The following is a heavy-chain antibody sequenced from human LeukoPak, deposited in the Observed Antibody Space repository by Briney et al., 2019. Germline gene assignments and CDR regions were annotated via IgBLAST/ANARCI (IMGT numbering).Heavy chain of an antibody. J-gene: IGHJ3*02. CDR3: ARDTALWTFDI. CDR2: IYTSGSTINNPSLKNT. D-gene: IGHD2-21*02. V-gene: IGHV4-61*02. CDR1: GDSISSGSYY. Sequence: SQTLSLTCTVSGDSISSGSYYWTWIRQPAGKGLEWIGRIYTSGSTINNPSLKNTNYNPSLKSRLTMSVDRSKTQFYLKMTSVTAADTAMYYCARDTALWTFDIWGQGTMVTVSS.